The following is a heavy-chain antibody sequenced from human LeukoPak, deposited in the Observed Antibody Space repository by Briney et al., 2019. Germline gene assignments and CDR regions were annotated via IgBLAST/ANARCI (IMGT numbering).Heavy chain of an antibody. CDR1: GYTFTNYY. Sequence: ASVKVSCKASGYTFTNYYMHWVRQAPGQGLEWMGWINPNSGGTNYAQKFQGRVTMTRDTSISTAYMELSRLRSDDTAVYYCARALAVVVPAAMAYWGQGTLVTVSS. CDR2: INPNSGGT. J-gene: IGHJ4*02. CDR3: ARALAVVVPAAMAY. D-gene: IGHD2-2*01. V-gene: IGHV1-2*02.